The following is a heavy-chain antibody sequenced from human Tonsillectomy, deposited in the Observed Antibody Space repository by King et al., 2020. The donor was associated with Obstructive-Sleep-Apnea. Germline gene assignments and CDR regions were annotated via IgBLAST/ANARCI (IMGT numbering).Heavy chain of an antibody. Sequence: VQLVESGGGLVQPGGSLRLSCAASGFTFSSYWMSWVRQAPGKGLEWVANIKEDRSEKYYVDSVKGRFTISRDNAKNSLYLQMNSLRADDTAVYYCARAVASNWFDPWGQGTLVTVSS. CDR2: IKEDRSEK. CDR3: ARAVASNWFDP. J-gene: IGHJ5*02. CDR1: GFTFSSYW. V-gene: IGHV3-7*01.